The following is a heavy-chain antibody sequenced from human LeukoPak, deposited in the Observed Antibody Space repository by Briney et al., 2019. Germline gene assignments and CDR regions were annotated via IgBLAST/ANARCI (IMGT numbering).Heavy chain of an antibody. D-gene: IGHD3-22*01. CDR1: GGSFSRYY. J-gene: IGHJ5*02. Sequence: SETLSLTCAVYGGSFSRYYWSWIRQPPGKGLEWIGEINHSGSTNYNPSLKSRVTISVDTSKNQFSLKLSSVTAADTAVYYCARGAPDYYDSSGYYYVRWFDPWGQGTLVTVSS. CDR3: ARGAPDYYDSSGYYYVRWFDP. CDR2: INHSGST. V-gene: IGHV4-34*01.